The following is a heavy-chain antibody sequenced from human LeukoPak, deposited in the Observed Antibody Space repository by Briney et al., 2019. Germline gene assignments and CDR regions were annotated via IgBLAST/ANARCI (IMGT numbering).Heavy chain of an antibody. V-gene: IGHV4-38-2*02. Sequence: PSETLSLTCTVSGYSISSGYYWGWIRQPPGKGLEWIGSVYHSGRTYYNPSLQSRVTVSVDTSKNQSSLKLSSVTAADTAVYYCARAESAGNWFDPWGQGTLVTVSS. CDR2: VYHSGRT. CDR1: GYSISSGYY. J-gene: IGHJ5*02. CDR3: ARAESAGNWFDP.